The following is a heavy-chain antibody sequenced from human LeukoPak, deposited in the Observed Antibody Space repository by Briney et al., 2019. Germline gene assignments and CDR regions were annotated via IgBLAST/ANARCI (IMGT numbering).Heavy chain of an antibody. Sequence: GGSLRLSCAASGFTLSSYAMSWVRQAPGKGLEWVSTISGSGDNTNYADSVKGRFTISRDNSKNTLYLQMNSLRADDTAVYYCAKFLSGSSLHYWGPGTLVTVSS. CDR3: AKFLSGSSLHY. CDR1: GFTLSSYA. D-gene: IGHD3-3*01. CDR2: ISGSGDNT. J-gene: IGHJ4*02. V-gene: IGHV3-23*01.